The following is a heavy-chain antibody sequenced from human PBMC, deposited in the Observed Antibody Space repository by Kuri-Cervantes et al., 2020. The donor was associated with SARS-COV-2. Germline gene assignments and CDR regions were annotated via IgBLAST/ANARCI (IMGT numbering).Heavy chain of an antibody. CDR1: GFTFSSYG. CDR2: IRYDGSNK. J-gene: IGHJ4*02. V-gene: IGHV3-30*02. CDR3: AKRYGGHFHAVAAPGPYYFDY. Sequence: GESLKISCAASGFTFSSYGMHWVRQAPGKGLEWVAFIRYDGSNKYYADSVKGRFTISRDNSKNTLYLQMNSLRAEDTAVYYCAKRYGGHFHAVAAPGPYYFDYWGQGTLVTVSS. D-gene: IGHD6-19*01.